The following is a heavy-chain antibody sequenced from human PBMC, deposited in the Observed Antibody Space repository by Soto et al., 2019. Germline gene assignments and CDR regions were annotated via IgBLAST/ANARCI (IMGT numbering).Heavy chain of an antibody. CDR2: IYYSGST. CDR1: GGSISSGGYY. Sequence: LSLTCTVSGGSISSGGYYWSWIRQHPGKGLEWIGYIYYSGSTYYNPSLKSRVTISVDTSKNQFSLKLSSVTAADTAVYYCARGSRGYYYYGMDVWGQGTTVTVSS. V-gene: IGHV4-31*03. D-gene: IGHD1-1*01. J-gene: IGHJ6*02. CDR3: ARGSRGYYYYGMDV.